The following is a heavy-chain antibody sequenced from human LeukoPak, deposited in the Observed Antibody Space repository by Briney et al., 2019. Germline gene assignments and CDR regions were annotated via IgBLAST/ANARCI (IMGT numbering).Heavy chain of an antibody. V-gene: IGHV1-2*02. CDR2: INPNSGGT. D-gene: IGHD3-22*01. CDR1: GYTFTGYY. J-gene: IGHJ4*02. Sequence: ASVKVSCKASGYTFTGYYMHWVRQAPGQGLEWMGWINPNSGGTSYAQKFQGRVTMTRDTSISTAYMELTRLRSDDTAVYFCARYYYNSSGIFNYWGQGTLVTVSS. CDR3: ARYYYNSSGIFNY.